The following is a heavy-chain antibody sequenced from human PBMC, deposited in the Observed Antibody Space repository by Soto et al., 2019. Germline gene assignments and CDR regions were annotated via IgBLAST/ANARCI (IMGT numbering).Heavy chain of an antibody. CDR2: IKYDGSEK. CDR1: GFTFSSYW. V-gene: IGHV3-7*04. J-gene: IGHJ4*02. Sequence: PGGSLRLSCAASGFTFSSYWMNWVRQAPGKGLEWVAKIKYDGSEKYYVDSVKGRFTISRDNAKNSLDLQMNSLRADDTAVYYCARGMPFHGGVWPHWGQGTLVTVSS. CDR3: ARGMPFHGGVWPH. D-gene: IGHD2-21*02.